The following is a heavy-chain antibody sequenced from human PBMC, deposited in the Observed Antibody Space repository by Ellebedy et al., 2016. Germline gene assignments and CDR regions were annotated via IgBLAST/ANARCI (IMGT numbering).Heavy chain of an antibody. V-gene: IGHV1-69*13. CDR2: ITPIFGTA. D-gene: IGHD2-2*01. J-gene: IGHJ6*02. CDR3: ARRGVVVPAAFIYYYYGMDV. CDR1: GGTFSSYA. Sequence: SVKVSCXASGGTFSSYAISWVRQAPGQGLEWMGGITPIFGTANYAQKFQGRVTITADESTSTAYMELSSLRSEDTAVYYCARRGVVVPAAFIYYYYGMDVWGQGTTVTVSS.